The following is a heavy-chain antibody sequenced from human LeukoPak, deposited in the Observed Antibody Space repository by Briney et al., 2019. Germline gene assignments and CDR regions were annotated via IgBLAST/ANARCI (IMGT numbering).Heavy chain of an antibody. V-gene: IGHV1-18*01. Sequence: ASVKVSCKASGYTFTTYGISWVRQAPGQGREWMGWISGYNGDTNYAQNFQGRVTMTTDTSTSTAYMELRSLRSDDTAVYYCARNRVTITTMRYFDPWGQGTRVTVSS. CDR2: ISGYNGDT. CDR3: ARNRVTITTMRYFDP. J-gene: IGHJ5*02. D-gene: IGHD4-11*01. CDR1: GYTFTTYG.